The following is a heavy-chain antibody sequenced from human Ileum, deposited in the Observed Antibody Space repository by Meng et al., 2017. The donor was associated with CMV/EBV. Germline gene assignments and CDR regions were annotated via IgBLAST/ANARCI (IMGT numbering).Heavy chain of an antibody. V-gene: IGHV3-30*18. Sequence: TLSSYGMNWVGQAPGKGLEWVAVRSYDGKNKYYADSVRGRFTISRDNSKNTLYLQMNSLRTEDTAVYYCVQDKGGAYSGTYDYAFDIWGQGTMVTVSS. CDR3: VQDKGGAYSGTYDYAFDI. CDR2: RSYDGKNK. D-gene: IGHD1-26*01. CDR1: TLSSYG. J-gene: IGHJ3*02.